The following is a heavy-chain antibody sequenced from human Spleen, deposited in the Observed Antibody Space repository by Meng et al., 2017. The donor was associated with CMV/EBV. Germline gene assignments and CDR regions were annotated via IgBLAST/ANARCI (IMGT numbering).Heavy chain of an antibody. V-gene: IGHV1-45*02. CDR1: GYTFTYRY. J-gene: IGHJ6*02. Sequence: SVKVSCKASGYTFTYRYLHWVRQAPGQALEWMGWITPFNGNTNYAQKFQDRVTITRDRSMSTAYMELSSLRSEDTAMYYCARSGRLVGALSPPHHDYGMDVWGQGTTVTVSS. CDR2: ITPFNGNT. CDR3: ARSGRLVGALSPPHHDYGMDV. D-gene: IGHD1-26*01.